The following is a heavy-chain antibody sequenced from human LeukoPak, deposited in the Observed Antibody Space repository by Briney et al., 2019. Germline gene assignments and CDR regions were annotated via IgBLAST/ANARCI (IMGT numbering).Heavy chain of an antibody. CDR1: GDSISSRSYY. V-gene: IGHV4-39*07. CDR3: AREPDRYCSSTSCPNWYDH. J-gene: IGHJ5*02. Sequence: SETLSLTCTVSGDSISSRSYYWGWIRQPPGTGLEWIGSIYYSGSTYCNPSLKSRVTISVDTSKNQFSLRLSSVTADDTAAYYCAREPDRYCSSTSCPNWYDHWGQGTLVTVSS. CDR2: IYYSGST. D-gene: IGHD2-2*01.